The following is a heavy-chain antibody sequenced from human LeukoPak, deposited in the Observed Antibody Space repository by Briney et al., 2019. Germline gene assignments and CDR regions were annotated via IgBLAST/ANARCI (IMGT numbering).Heavy chain of an antibody. J-gene: IGHJ6*03. V-gene: IGHV1-8*03. CDR3: ARSSAEYDFWSGYWAYYYYYMDV. CDR2: MNPNSGNT. Sequence: ASVKVSCKASGYTFTSYDINWVRQATGQGLERMGWMNPNSGNTGYAQKFQGRVTITRNTSISTAYMELSSLRSEDTAVYYCARSSAEYDFWSGYWAYYYYYMDVWGKGTTVTVSS. D-gene: IGHD3-3*01. CDR1: GYTFTSYD.